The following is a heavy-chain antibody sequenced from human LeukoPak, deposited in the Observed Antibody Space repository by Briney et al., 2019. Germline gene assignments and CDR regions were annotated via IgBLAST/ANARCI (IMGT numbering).Heavy chain of an antibody. CDR1: GGSISSYY. V-gene: IGHV4-59*12. CDR2: IYYSGST. D-gene: IGHD1-26*01. J-gene: IGHJ4*02. CDR3: ARGGTYYFDY. Sequence: SETLSLTCTVSGGSISSYYWSWIRQPPGKGLEWIGYIYYSGSTNYNPSLKSRLIMSIDASNNHFSLELNSVTAADTAVYYCARGGTYYFDYWGQGTLVTVSS.